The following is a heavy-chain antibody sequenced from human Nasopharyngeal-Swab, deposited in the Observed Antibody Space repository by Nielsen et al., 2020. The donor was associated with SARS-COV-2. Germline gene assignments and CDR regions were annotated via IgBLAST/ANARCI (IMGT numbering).Heavy chain of an antibody. J-gene: IGHJ4*02. V-gene: IGHV3-64*01. CDR3: ARERCGGDCYSDY. Sequence: GRSLRLSCAAARFTFSGYAIYWVRQATGKVLEYVSLISSDGRSTYYANSMKGKFTVSRDNSKNTLYLQMGSLRAEDMAVYYCARERCGGDCYSDYWGQGTLVTVSS. CDR2: ISSDGRST. D-gene: IGHD2-21*01. CDR1: RFTFSGYA.